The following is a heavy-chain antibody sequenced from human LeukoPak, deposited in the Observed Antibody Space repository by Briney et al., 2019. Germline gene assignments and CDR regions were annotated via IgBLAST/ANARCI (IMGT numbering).Heavy chain of an antibody. CDR3: ARSGSYGGHFGC. D-gene: IGHD1-26*01. V-gene: IGHV4-31*03. CDR2: IYYSGST. CDR1: GGSISSGGYY. J-gene: IGHJ4*02. Sequence: PSQTLSLTCTVSGGSISSGGYYWSWIRQHPGKGLEWIGYIYYSGSTYYNPSLKSRVTISVDTSKNQFSLKLSSVTAADTAVYYCARSGSYGGHFGCWGQGTLVTVSS.